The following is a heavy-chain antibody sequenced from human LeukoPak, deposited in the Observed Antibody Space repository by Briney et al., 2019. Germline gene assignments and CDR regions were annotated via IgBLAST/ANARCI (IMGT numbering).Heavy chain of an antibody. Sequence: PSETLSLTCAVYGESFSGYYWSGIRQPPGKGLEWIGEINDSGTTNYNPSLKSRVTISIDSSKNQFSLKLSSVTAADTAVYYCARGASCGGDRYWEDYYYYGTDVWVQGTTVTVSS. CDR2: INDSGTT. CDR3: ARGASCGGDRYWEDYYYYGTDV. J-gene: IGHJ6*02. V-gene: IGHV4-34*01. D-gene: IGHD2-21*02. CDR1: GESFSGYY.